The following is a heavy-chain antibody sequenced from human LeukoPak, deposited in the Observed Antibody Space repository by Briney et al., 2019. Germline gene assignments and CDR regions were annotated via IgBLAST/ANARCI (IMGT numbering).Heavy chain of an antibody. CDR2: IYYSGST. Sequence: SETLSLTCTVAGDSISSSSYYWGWIRQPPGKGLEWIGSIYYSGSTYYNPSLKSRVTMSVDTSKNQFSLKLSSVTAADTAVYYCARAHYYYYYYMDVWGKGTTVTISS. V-gene: IGHV4-39*07. J-gene: IGHJ6*03. CDR1: GDSISSSSYY. CDR3: ARAHYYYYYYMDV.